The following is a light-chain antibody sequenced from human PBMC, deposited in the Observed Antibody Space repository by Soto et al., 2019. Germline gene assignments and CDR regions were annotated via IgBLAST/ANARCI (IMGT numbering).Light chain of an antibody. CDR2: KVS. CDR1: QSLVNSDGIAY. CDR3: MQALQTPPWT. J-gene: IGKJ1*01. Sequence: DVVMTQSPLSLPVTLGRPPSISFRSNQSLVNSDGIAYFSWFQQRPGRSPRRLIYKVSNRDSGVPARFSGSGSGTDFALKISRVEAEDVGVYYCMQALQTPPWTFGQGTKVDIK. V-gene: IGKV2-30*01.